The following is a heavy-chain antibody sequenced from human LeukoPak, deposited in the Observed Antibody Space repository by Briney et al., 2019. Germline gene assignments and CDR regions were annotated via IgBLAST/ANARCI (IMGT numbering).Heavy chain of an antibody. D-gene: IGHD3-9*01. CDR3: ARDWVHFDWYGFDY. CDR2: ISGSGGST. J-gene: IGHJ4*02. CDR1: GFTFNSYG. V-gene: IGHV3-23*01. Sequence: GGSLRLSCAASGFTFNSYGMHWVRQAPGKGLEWVSAISGSGGSTYYADSVKGRFTISRDNSKNTLYLQMNSLRAEDTAVYYCARDWVHFDWYGFDYWGQGTLVTVSS.